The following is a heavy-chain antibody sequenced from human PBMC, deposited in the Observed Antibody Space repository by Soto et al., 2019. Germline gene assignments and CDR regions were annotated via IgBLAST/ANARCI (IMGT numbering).Heavy chain of an antibody. D-gene: IGHD3-9*01. CDR3: AGLYYDILTGYSLYYYYYMDV. Sequence: QVQLQESGPGLVKPSETLSLTCTVSGGSISSYYWSWIRQPPGKGLEWIGYIYYSGSTNYNPSLKSRVTISVDTSKNQLSLKMSSVTAADTAVYYCAGLYYDILTGYSLYYYYYMDVWGKGTTVTVSS. CDR1: GGSISSYY. CDR2: IYYSGST. V-gene: IGHV4-59*01. J-gene: IGHJ6*03.